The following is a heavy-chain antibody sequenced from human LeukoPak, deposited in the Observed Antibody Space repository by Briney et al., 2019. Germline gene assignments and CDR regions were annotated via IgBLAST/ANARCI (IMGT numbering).Heavy chain of an antibody. CDR2: IIPILGIT. V-gene: IGHV1-69*04. CDR3: AAGYSSIWYSGDYYYYGMDV. CDR1: RGTFSRYA. Sequence: SVKISCKTSRGTFSRYAIRWARQAPGQGLEWMGRIIPILGITNYAQKFQGRVTITAHTYTSTDYMELSGVRSETTAVYFSAAGYSSIWYSGDYYYYGMDVWGQGTTVTVSS. D-gene: IGHD6-13*01. J-gene: IGHJ6*02.